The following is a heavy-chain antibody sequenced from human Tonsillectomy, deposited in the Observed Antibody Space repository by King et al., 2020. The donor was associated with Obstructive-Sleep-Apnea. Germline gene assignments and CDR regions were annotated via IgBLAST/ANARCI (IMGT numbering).Heavy chain of an antibody. V-gene: IGHV1-8*01. CDR3: AKRSSLKYNCFDP. CDR1: GYTFLSYD. Sequence: VQLVESGAEVKKPGASVKVSCKASGYTFLSYDINCVRQATGQGLEWMGWMDPNSGNTGYAQNYQGRVTMTRNTSISTAYMELSSLKSEDTAVYYCAKRSSLKYNCFDPWCQGTLVPVSS. CDR2: MDPNSGNT. J-gene: IGHJ5*02. D-gene: IGHD6-13*01.